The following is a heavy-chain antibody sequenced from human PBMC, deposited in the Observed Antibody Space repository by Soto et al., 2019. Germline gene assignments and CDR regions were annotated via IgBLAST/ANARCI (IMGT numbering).Heavy chain of an antibody. D-gene: IGHD2-2*01. V-gene: IGHV6-1*01. J-gene: IGHJ3*02. Sequence: SQTLSLTCAISGDSVSSNSASWNWLRQSPSRGLEWLGRTYYRSKWYNDYAVSVKSRITINPDTSENQFSLQLNSVTPEDTAVYYCARAIVVVPAAIVRDAFDIWGQGTMVTVSS. CDR3: ARAIVVVPAAIVRDAFDI. CDR1: GDSVSSNSAS. CDR2: TYYRSKWYN.